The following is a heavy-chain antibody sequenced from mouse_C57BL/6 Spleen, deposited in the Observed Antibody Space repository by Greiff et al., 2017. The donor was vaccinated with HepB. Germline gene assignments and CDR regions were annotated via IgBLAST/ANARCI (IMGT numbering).Heavy chain of an antibody. Sequence: EVQLQQSGAELVKPGASVKLSCTASGFNIKDYYMHWVKQRTEQGLEWIGRIDPEDGETKYAPKFQGKATITADTSSNTAYLQLSSLTSEDTAVYYCATLLMVTSVEGWFAYWGQGTLVTVSA. CDR1: GFNIKDYY. D-gene: IGHD2-2*01. CDR2: IDPEDGET. V-gene: IGHV14-2*01. J-gene: IGHJ3*01. CDR3: ATLLMVTSVEGWFAY.